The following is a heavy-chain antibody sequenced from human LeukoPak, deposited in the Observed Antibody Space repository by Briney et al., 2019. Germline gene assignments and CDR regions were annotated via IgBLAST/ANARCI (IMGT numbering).Heavy chain of an antibody. CDR3: ARGVFRAYDSSGYPLNWFDP. CDR1: GGSISSYY. Sequence: SETLSLTCTVSGGSISSYYWGWIRQPPGKGLEWIGYIYYSGSTNYNPSLKSRVTISVDTSKNQFSLKLSSVTAADTAVYYCARGVFRAYDSSGYPLNWFDPWGQGTLVTVSS. CDR2: IYYSGST. J-gene: IGHJ5*02. D-gene: IGHD3-22*01. V-gene: IGHV4-59*12.